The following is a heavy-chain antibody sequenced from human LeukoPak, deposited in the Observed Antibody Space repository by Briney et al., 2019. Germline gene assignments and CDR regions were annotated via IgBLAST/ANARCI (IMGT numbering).Heavy chain of an antibody. J-gene: IGHJ4*02. CDR1: GFTFSSYA. CDR2: ISGSGGST. CDR3: AKDGYCSGGSCYGLFDS. Sequence: GGSLRLSCAASGFTFSSYAMSWVRQAPGKGLEWVSAISGSGGSTYYADSVKGRFTISRDNSKNTLYLQMNSLRAEDTAVYYCAKDGYCSGGSCYGLFDSWGQGTLVTVSS. V-gene: IGHV3-23*01. D-gene: IGHD2-15*01.